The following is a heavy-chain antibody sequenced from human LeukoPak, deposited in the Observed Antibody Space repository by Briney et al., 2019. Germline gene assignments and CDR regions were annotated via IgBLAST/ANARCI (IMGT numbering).Heavy chain of an antibody. CDR3: ARIYYYGSGSYSASWFDP. CDR1: GYSISSGYY. CDR2: IYHSGST. Sequence: SETLSLTCTVSGYSISSGYYWGWIRQPPGKGLEWIGSIYHSGSTYYNPSLKSRVTISVDTSKNQFSLKLSSVTAADTAVYYCARIYYYGSGSYSASWFDPWGQGTLVTVSS. D-gene: IGHD3-10*01. V-gene: IGHV4-38-2*02. J-gene: IGHJ5*02.